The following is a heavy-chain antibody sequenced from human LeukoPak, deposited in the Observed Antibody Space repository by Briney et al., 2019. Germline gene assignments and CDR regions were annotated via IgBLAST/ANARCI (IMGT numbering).Heavy chain of an antibody. CDR1: GFTFSSYW. Sequence: GGSLRLSCAASGFTFSSYWMSWVRQAPGKGLEWVANIRQDGSEKYYVDSVKGRFTISRDNAKNSLSLQMNSLRAEDTAVYYCARDLDTYDILTGYVSWGQGTLVTVSS. J-gene: IGHJ5*02. D-gene: IGHD3-9*01. CDR3: ARDLDTYDILTGYVS. CDR2: IRQDGSEK. V-gene: IGHV3-7*01.